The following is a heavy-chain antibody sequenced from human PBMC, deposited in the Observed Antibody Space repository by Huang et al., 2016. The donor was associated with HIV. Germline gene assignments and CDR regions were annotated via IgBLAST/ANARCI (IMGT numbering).Heavy chain of an antibody. CDR2: ISVYTGNT. Sequence: QVQLVQSGAEVKKPGASVKVSCKASGYTFSSFGISWVRQAPGQGREWVGWISVYTGNTKFAQKFQGRLTMTTDTSTSTAYMELRSLRSDDTAVYYCARGGGIQLWLLGYYYMDVWGNGTTVTVSS. D-gene: IGHD5-18*01. J-gene: IGHJ6*03. CDR1: GYTFSSFG. CDR3: ARGGGIQLWLLGYYYMDV. V-gene: IGHV1-18*01.